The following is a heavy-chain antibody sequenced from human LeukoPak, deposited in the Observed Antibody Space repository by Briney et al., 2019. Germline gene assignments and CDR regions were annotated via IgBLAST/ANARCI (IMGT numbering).Heavy chain of an antibody. CDR3: ANRSGYTTGWFFDF. V-gene: IGHV3-23*01. J-gene: IGHJ4*02. Sequence: PGGSLRLSCAASGFTFSSYAMSWVRQAPGKGLEWVSAISGSGGSTYYADSVKGRFTISRDNSKNTLYLQMNSLRAEDTAVFYCANRSGYTTGWFFDFWGQGTLVTVSS. D-gene: IGHD6-19*01. CDR2: ISGSGGST. CDR1: GFTFSSYA.